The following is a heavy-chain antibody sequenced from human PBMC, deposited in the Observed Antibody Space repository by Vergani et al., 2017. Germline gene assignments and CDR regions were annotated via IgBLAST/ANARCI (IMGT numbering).Heavy chain of an antibody. CDR3: ARDENYGGQYFDS. J-gene: IGHJ4*02. CDR1: EYSFGNYW. D-gene: IGHD4-23*01. V-gene: IGHV5-51*03. Sequence: EVELVQSGPEMRKPGESLKISCKGSEYSFGNYWIGWVRQMPGKGLEWMGIIYPADSDTRYSPSFQGQVTISADKSISTAFLQWDSLKASDTALYYCARDENYGGQYFDSWGQGTLVTVSS. CDR2: IYPADSDT.